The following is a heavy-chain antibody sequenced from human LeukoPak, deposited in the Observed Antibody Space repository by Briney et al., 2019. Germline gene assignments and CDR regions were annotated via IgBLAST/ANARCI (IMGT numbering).Heavy chain of an antibody. CDR2: IKSKTDGGTT. CDR3: TTDGTPYYYDSSGYQPFDY. D-gene: IGHD3-22*01. J-gene: IGHJ4*02. Sequence: PGGSLRLSCAASGFTFSNAWMSWVRQAPGKGLEWVGRIKSKTDGGTTDYAAPVKGRFTISRDDSKNTLYLQMNSLKTEDTAVYYCTTDGTPYYYDSSGYQPFDYWGQGTLVTVSS. V-gene: IGHV3-15*01. CDR1: GFTFSNAW.